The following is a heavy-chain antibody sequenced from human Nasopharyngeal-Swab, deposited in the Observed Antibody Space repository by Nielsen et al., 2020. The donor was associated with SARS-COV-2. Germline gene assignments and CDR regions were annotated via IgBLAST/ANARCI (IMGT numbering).Heavy chain of an antibody. V-gene: IGHV4-59*01. D-gene: IGHD5-18*01. CDR3: ARTIGESRGYSYGRYYYMDV. J-gene: IGHJ6*03. CDR1: VGSISSDY. CDR2: IYYSGST. Sequence: SETPSLTCTVSVGSISSDYWSWIRQPPWKGLEWIWDIYYSGSTNYNPSLKSRVTISVDTSKNQFSLKLSSVTAADTAVYYCARTIGESRGYSYGRYYYMDVWGKGTTVTVSS.